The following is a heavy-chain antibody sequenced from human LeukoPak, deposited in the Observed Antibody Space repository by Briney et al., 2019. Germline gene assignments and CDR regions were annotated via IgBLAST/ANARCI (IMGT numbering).Heavy chain of an antibody. D-gene: IGHD3-10*01. CDR2: INHSGST. J-gene: IGHJ6*03. Sequence: PSETLSLTCAVYGGSFSGYYWSWIRQPPGKGLEWIGEINHSGSTNYNPSLKSRVTISVDTSKNQFSLKLSSVTAADTAVYYCARGGGFGEYYYYYYYMDVWGKGTTVTIS. CDR1: GGSFSGYY. CDR3: ARGGGFGEYYYYYYYMDV. V-gene: IGHV4-34*01.